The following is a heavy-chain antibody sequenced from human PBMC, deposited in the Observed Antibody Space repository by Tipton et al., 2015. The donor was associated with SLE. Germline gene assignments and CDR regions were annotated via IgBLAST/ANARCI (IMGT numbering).Heavy chain of an antibody. Sequence: TLSLTCTVSGGSISSSSYYWGWIRQPPGKGLEWIGSIYYNGSTYYNPSLKSRVTISVDTSKNQFSLKLSSVTAADTAVYYCARAVTGTPGAFDIWGQGTMVTVSS. CDR1: GGSISSSSYY. V-gene: IGHV4-39*07. D-gene: IGHD1-20*01. J-gene: IGHJ3*02. CDR3: ARAVTGTPGAFDI. CDR2: IYYNGST.